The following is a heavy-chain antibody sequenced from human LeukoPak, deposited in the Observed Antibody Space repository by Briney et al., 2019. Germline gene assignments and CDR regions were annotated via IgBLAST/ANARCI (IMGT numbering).Heavy chain of an antibody. V-gene: IGHV3-20*04. Sequence: GGSLRLSCAASGFTFDDSGMTWVRQAPGRGLEWVSGINWNGGSTGYADSVKGRFTISRDNAKNSLYLQMNSLRAEDTALYYCARSYYYYMDVWGKGTRVTVSS. CDR1: GFTFDDSG. CDR2: INWNGGST. CDR3: ARSYYYYMDV. J-gene: IGHJ6*03.